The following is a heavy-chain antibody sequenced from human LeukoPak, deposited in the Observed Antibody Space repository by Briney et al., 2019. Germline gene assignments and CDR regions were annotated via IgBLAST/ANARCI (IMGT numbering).Heavy chain of an antibody. V-gene: IGHV3-7*01. J-gene: IGHJ4*02. CDR2: NNPDGSQK. D-gene: IGHD5-24*01. CDR1: EFTFSTHW. CDR3: ARLLGTATTYDY. Sequence: GGSLRLSCEASEFTFSTHWMSWARQAPGKGLEWVASNNPDGSQKYYIDSVKGRFTISRDNTKNSLYLQMYSLGAEDTAVYYCARLLGTATTYDYWGQGTLVTVSS.